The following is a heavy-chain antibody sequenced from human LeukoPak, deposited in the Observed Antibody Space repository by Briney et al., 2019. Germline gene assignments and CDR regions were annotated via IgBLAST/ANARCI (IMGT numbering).Heavy chain of an antibody. V-gene: IGHV3-30*02. D-gene: IGHD3-3*01. J-gene: IGHJ3*02. Sequence: GGSLRLSCAASGFTFSSYGMHWVRQAPGKGLEWVAFILYDGSNKYYADSVKGRFTISRDNSKNTLYLQMNSLRAEDTAVYYCAKDQDFWSGYFSLGAFDTWGQGTMVTVSS. CDR3: AKDQDFWSGYFSLGAFDT. CDR1: GFTFSSYG. CDR2: ILYDGSNK.